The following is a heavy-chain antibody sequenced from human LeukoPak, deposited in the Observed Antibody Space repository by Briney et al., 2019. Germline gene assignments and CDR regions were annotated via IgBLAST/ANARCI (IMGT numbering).Heavy chain of an antibody. D-gene: IGHD3-9*01. V-gene: IGHV4-39*01. CDR1: GGSISSSSYY. CDR3: ARLPYYDILTGNYYFDY. CDR2: IYYSGST. J-gene: IGHJ4*02. Sequence: SETLSLTCTVSGGSISSSSYYWGWIRQPPGKGLEWIGGIYYSGSTYYNPSLKSRVTISVDTSKNQFSLKLSSVTAADTAVYYCARLPYYDILTGNYYFDYWGQGTLVTVSS.